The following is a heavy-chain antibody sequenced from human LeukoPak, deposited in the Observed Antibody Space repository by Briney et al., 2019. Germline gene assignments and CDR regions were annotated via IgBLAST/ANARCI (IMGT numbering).Heavy chain of an antibody. Sequence: ASVKVSCKASGYTFTGYYIHWVRQAPGQGLEWMGRINPNSGGTDYAQKFQGRVTMTRDTSINTAYMELSRLRSDDTAVYYCARDRAMDYWGQRTLVTVSS. V-gene: IGHV1-2*06. CDR1: GYTFTGYY. CDR3: ARDRAMDY. J-gene: IGHJ4*02. CDR2: INPNSGGT.